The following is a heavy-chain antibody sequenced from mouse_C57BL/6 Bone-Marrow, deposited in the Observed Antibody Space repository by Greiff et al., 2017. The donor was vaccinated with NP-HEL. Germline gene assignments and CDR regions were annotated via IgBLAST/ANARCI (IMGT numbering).Heavy chain of an antibody. J-gene: IGHJ2*01. CDR1: GYTFTNYW. V-gene: IGHV1-72*01. CDR3: ARYYYGSGYFDY. CDR2: IDPNSGGT. Sequence: QVQLKESGAELVKPGASVKLSCKASGYTFTNYWMHWVKQRPGRGLEWIGRIDPNSGGTKYNEKFKSKDTLTVDKPSSTAYMQLSSLTSEDSAVYFCARYYYGSGYFDYWGQGTTLTVSS. D-gene: IGHD1-1*01.